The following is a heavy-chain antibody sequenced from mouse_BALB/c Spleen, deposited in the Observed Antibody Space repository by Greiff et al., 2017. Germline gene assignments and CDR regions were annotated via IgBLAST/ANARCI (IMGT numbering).Heavy chain of an antibody. V-gene: IGHV1-9*01. J-gene: IGHJ3*01. CDR1: GYTFSSYW. CDR3: AREGFAY. CDR2: ILPGSGST. Sequence: VQLQQSGTVLARPGASVKISCKATGYTFSSYWIEWVKQRPGHGLEWIGEILPGSGSTNYNEKFKGKATFTADTSSNTAYMQLSSLTSEDSAVYYCAREGFAYWGQGTLVTVSA.